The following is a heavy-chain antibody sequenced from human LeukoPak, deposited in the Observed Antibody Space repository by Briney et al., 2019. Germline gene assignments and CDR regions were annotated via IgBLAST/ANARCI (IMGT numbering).Heavy chain of an antibody. CDR1: GGSISNYSYH. CDR3: ATSSTAAPDFDY. CDR2: MYSSGSY. Sequence: PSGTLSLTCTVSGGSISNYSYHWIWIRQPAGKGLEWISRMYSSGSYNYNPVLKRRITISVDTSKNQLSLKLSSVTAADTAVYYCATSSTAAPDFDYWGQGTLVTVSS. V-gene: IGHV4-61*02. D-gene: IGHD6-6*01. J-gene: IGHJ4*02.